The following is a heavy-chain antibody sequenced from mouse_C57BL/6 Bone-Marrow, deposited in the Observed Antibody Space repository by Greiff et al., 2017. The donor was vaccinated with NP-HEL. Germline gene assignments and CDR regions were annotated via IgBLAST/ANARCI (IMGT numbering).Heavy chain of an antibody. D-gene: IGHD2-2*01. CDR2: IDPSDSYT. Sequence: QVQLQQPGAELVMPGASVKLSCKASGYTFTSYWMHWVKQRPGQGLEWIGEIDPSDSYTNYNQKFKGKSTLTVDKSSSTAYMQLSSLTSEDSAVYYCAGGLSLAMDYWGQGTSVTVSS. CDR3: AGGLSLAMDY. CDR1: GYTFTSYW. V-gene: IGHV1-69*01. J-gene: IGHJ4*01.